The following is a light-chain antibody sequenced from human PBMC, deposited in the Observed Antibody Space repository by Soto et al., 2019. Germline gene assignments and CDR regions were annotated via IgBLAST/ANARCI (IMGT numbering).Light chain of an antibody. V-gene: IGLV6-57*04. CDR2: EDR. CDR3: QSYGSSNHMV. Sequence: NFMLTQPHSVSESPGKTVTISCTRSSGSIVSGYVQWYLQRPGSVPTLVIYEDRQRPSGVPDRFSGSIDSSSNSASLTISGLKTEDEADYYCQSYGSSNHMVFGGGTKLTVL. CDR1: SGSIVSGY. J-gene: IGLJ2*01.